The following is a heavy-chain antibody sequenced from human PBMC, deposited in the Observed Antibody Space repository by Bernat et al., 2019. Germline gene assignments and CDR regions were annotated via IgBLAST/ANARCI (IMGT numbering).Heavy chain of an antibody. J-gene: IGHJ6*02. CDR1: GFTFSSYG. CDR2: ISYDGSNK. Sequence: QVQLVESGGGVVQPGRSLRLSCAASGFTFSSYGMHWVRQAPGKGLEWVAVISYDGSNKFYADSVRGRFTISRDNSKKTVYLQMNSLRAEDTAVYYCAGEGGDYYDINGYWIGYGMDVWGQGTTVTVSS. D-gene: IGHD3-22*01. CDR3: AGEGGDYYDINGYWIGYGMDV. V-gene: IGHV3-30*03.